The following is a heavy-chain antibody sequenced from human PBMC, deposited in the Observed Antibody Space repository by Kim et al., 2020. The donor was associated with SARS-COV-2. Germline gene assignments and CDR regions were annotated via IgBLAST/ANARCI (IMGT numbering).Heavy chain of an antibody. J-gene: IGHJ6*02. CDR3: VKGGYGSGSYYIPYYYYYGMDV. V-gene: IGHV3-64D*06. CDR1: GFTFSSYA. CDR2: ISSNGGST. Sequence: PGGSLRLSCSASGFTFSSYAMHWVRQAPGKGLEYVSAISSNGGSTYYADSVKGRFTISRDNSKNTLYLQMSSLRAEDTAVYYCVKGGYGSGSYYIPYYYYYGMDVWGQGTTVTVSS. D-gene: IGHD3-10*01.